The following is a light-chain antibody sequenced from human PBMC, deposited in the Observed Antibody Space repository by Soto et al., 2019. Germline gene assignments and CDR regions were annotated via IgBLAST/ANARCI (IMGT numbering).Light chain of an antibody. Sequence: QSVRTHPASVSWSPGHSITISCTGTSGDVGRYNLVSWYQHYPGKAPQLMIYEGTKRPSGLSNRFSGSKSGNTASLTISGLQAEDEADHYCCSYAGSSTYVFGTGTKVTVL. CDR1: SGDVGRYNL. CDR2: EGT. V-gene: IGLV2-23*01. CDR3: CSYAGSSTYV. J-gene: IGLJ1*01.